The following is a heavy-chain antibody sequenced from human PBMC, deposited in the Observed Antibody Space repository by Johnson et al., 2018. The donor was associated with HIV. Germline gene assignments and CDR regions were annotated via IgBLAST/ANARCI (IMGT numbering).Heavy chain of an antibody. V-gene: IGHV3-30-3*01. CDR1: GFTFSSYA. D-gene: IGHD1-14*01. CDR3: ARAEGGDAFDI. Sequence: QVQLVESGGGVVQPGRSLRLSCAASGFTFSSYAIHWVRQAPGKGLEWVAVISHDGSNKYYADSVKGRFTISRDNSKNTLYLQMNSLRAEDTAVYYCARAEGGDAFDIWGQGTMVTVSS. J-gene: IGHJ3*02. CDR2: ISHDGSNK.